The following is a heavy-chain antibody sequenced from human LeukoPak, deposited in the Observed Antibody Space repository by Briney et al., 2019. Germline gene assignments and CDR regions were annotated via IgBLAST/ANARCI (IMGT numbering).Heavy chain of an antibody. Sequence: GGSLRLSCAASGFAFSDSAMHWVRQAPGKGLEWVSAMSGTGGRTYYADSVKGRFTISRDNSKNTLYLQMNSLRAEDTAVYYCAKAVYLYSFDYWGQGTLVTVSS. CDR3: AKAVYLYSFDY. CDR1: GFAFSDSA. CDR2: MSGTGGRT. J-gene: IGHJ4*02. V-gene: IGHV3-23*01. D-gene: IGHD1-14*01.